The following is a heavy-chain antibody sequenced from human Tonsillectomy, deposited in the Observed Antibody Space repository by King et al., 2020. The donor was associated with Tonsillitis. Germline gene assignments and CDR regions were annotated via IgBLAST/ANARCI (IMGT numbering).Heavy chain of an antibody. V-gene: IGHV1-18*04. D-gene: IGHD4-17*01. CDR1: GYTFTSNG. J-gene: IGHJ4*02. CDR2: ISAYNGNT. Sequence: VQLVESGAEVKKPGASVKVSCTASGYTFTSNGISWVRQAPGQGLEWMGWISAYNGNTNYAQKLQGRVTMTTDTSTSTAYMGLRSLGSDDTAVYYCPRAAPDYGDYVGLGYWGQGTLVTVSS. CDR3: PRAAPDYGDYVGLGY.